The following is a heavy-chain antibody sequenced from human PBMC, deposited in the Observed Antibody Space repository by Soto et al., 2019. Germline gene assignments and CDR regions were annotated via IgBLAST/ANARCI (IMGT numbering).Heavy chain of an antibody. D-gene: IGHD2-2*02. CDR2: INTNTGNP. Sequence: ASVKVSCKASGYTFTSYAMNWVRQAPGQGLEWMGGINTNTGNPTYAQGFPGRFVFSLDTSVSTAYLQISSLKAEDTAVYYCACGSRRMTSFYNNLFDLWGQGTLVTVSS. J-gene: IGHJ5*02. CDR3: ACGSRRMTSFYNNLFDL. V-gene: IGHV7-4-1*02. CDR1: GYTFTSYA.